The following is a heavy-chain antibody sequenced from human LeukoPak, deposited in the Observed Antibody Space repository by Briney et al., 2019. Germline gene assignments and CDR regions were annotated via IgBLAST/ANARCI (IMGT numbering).Heavy chain of an antibody. J-gene: IGHJ4*02. D-gene: IGHD1-26*01. Sequence: SETLSLTCTVSGGSISSYYWSWIRQPPGKGLEWIGYIYYSGSTNYNPSLKSRVTISVDTSKNQFSLKLSSVAAADTAVYYCASAYSGSYGPPLFWGQGTLVTVSS. CDR2: IYYSGST. CDR1: GGSISSYY. CDR3: ASAYSGSYGPPLF. V-gene: IGHV4-59*01.